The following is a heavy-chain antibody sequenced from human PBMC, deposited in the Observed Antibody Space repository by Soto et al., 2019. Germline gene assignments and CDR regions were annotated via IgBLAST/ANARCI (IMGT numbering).Heavy chain of an antibody. D-gene: IGHD5-18*01. Sequence: PGESRKISCKGSGYRFTSYWIGWVRQMPGKGLEWMGTIYPGDSDTRYSPSFQGQATISADNSISTAYLQWNSLKASDTAMYYCARLAGGYSYALYWGQGTLVTVSS. CDR2: IYPGDSDT. J-gene: IGHJ4*02. CDR1: GYRFTSYW. CDR3: ARLAGGYSYALY. V-gene: IGHV5-51*01.